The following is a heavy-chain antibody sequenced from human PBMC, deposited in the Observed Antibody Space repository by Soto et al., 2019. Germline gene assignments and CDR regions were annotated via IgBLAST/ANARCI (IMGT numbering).Heavy chain of an antibody. CDR1: GASISSSY. V-gene: IGHV4-59*01. D-gene: IGHD3-22*01. J-gene: IGHJ3*02. CDR2: VYYSGST. CDR3: ARGYYDSSGQSNTFDI. Sequence: SETLSLTCTVSGASISSSYWSWIRQSPGKGLEWIGYVYYSGSTNYNPSLKSRVTISVDTSKNQFSLKLSFVTAADTAVYYCARGYYDSSGQSNTFDIWGQGTMVTVSS.